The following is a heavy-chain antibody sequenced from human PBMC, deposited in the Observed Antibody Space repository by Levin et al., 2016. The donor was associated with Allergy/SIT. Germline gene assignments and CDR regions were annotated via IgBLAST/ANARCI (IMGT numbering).Heavy chain of an antibody. CDR1: GGSISSSSYY. J-gene: IGHJ4*02. V-gene: IGHV4-39*01. CDR2: IYYSGST. D-gene: IGHD6-19*01. CDR3: ARHDRDSSGWLELDY. Sequence: SETLSLTCTVSGGSISSSSYYWGWIRQPPGKGLEWIGSIYYSGSTYYNPSLKSRVTISVDTSKNQFSLKLSSVTAADTAVYYCARHDRDSSGWLELDYWGQGTLVTVSS.